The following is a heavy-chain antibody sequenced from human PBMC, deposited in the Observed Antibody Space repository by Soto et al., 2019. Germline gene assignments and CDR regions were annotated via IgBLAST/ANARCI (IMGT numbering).Heavy chain of an antibody. Sequence: SETLSLTCTVSGGSIISSGYYWAWIRQSPEKGLEWIASIYYSGSTYYTPSLKSRLTISGDTSKNQFSLKLRSVTVADTAVYYCARHEQGPAFDPWGQGTLVTVSS. CDR2: IYYSGST. J-gene: IGHJ5*02. CDR3: ARHEQGPAFDP. CDR1: GGSIISSGYY. D-gene: IGHD6-13*01. V-gene: IGHV4-39*01.